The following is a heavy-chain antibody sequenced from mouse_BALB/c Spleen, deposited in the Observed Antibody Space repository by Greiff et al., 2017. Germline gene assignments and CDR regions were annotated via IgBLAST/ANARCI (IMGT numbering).Heavy chain of an antibody. D-gene: IGHD3-2*02. CDR2: ISSGSSTI. CDR3: ARSGYPTSPFAY. CDR1: GFTFSSFG. Sequence: DVHLVESGGGLVQPGGSRKLSCAASGFTFSSFGMHWVRQAPEKGLEWVAYISSGSSTIYYADTVKGRFTISRDNPKNTLFLQMTSLRSEDTAMYYCARSGYPTSPFAYWGQGTLVTVSA. V-gene: IGHV5-17*02. J-gene: IGHJ3*01.